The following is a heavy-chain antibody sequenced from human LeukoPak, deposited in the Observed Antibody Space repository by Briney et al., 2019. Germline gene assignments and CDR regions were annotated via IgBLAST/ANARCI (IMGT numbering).Heavy chain of an antibody. CDR3: AKDGYSGATYYCYMDV. CDR1: GFTFSSYG. J-gene: IGHJ6*03. CDR2: IRYDGSNK. V-gene: IGHV3-30*02. D-gene: IGHD6-19*01. Sequence: PGGSLRHSCAASGFTFSSYGMHWVRQAPGKGLEWVTFIRYDGSNKYYADSVKGRFTISRDNSKNTLYLQMNSLRAEDTAVYFCAKDGYSGATYYCYMDVWGKGTTVTVSS.